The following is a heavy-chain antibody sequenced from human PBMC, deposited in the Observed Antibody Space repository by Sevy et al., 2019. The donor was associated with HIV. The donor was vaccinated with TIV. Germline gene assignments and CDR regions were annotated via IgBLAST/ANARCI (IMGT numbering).Heavy chain of an antibody. D-gene: IGHD3-22*01. CDR3: AGAPSYYDGDGLLKYYYGMDV. V-gene: IGHV3-33*07. Sequence: GGSLRLSCVASGFTFSSYGMYWVRQAPGKGLEWVAVIWFDGSKKSYTDSEKGRFTISRDNFNNMLYLQMNNLRVEDTGGYYCAGAPSYYDGDGLLKYYYGMDVWGQGTTVTVSS. J-gene: IGHJ6*02. CDR2: IWFDGSKK. CDR1: GFTFSSYG.